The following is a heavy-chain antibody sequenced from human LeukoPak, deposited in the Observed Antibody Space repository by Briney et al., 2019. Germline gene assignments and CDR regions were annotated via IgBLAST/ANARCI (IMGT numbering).Heavy chain of an antibody. V-gene: IGHV4-31*03. CDR3: ARAGYSSSWYPVDFDY. CDR1: GGSISSGGYY. D-gene: IGHD6-13*01. J-gene: IGHJ4*02. Sequence: SETLSLTCTVSGGSISSGGYYWSWIRQHPGKGLEWIGYIYYSGSTYYNPSLKSRVTISVDTSKNQFSLKLSSVTAADTAVYYCARAGYSSSWYPVDFDYWGQGTLVTVSS. CDR2: IYYSGST.